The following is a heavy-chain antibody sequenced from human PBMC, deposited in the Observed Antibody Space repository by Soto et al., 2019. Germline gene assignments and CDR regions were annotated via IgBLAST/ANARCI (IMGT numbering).Heavy chain of an antibody. CDR1: GGTFSSYA. CDR3: AVAARPNYYYYGMDV. V-gene: IGHV1-69*06. D-gene: IGHD6-6*01. CDR2: IIPIFGTA. J-gene: IGHJ6*02. Sequence: ASVKVSCKASGGTFSSYAISWVRQAPGQGLEWMGGIIPIFGTANYAQKFQGGVTITADKSTSTAYMELSSLRSEDTAVYYCAVAARPNYYYYGMDVWGQGTTVTVSS.